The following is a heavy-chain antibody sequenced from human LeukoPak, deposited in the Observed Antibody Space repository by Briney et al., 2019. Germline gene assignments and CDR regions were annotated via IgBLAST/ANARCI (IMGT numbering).Heavy chain of an antibody. CDR3: VREGNGWYFDL. J-gene: IGHJ2*01. CDR1: GFTFSSYS. CDR2: ISSSSSTI. D-gene: IGHD2-8*01. V-gene: IGHV3-48*04. Sequence: SGGSLRLSFAASGFTFSSYSMNWVRQAPGKGLEWVSYISSSSSTIYYADSVRGRFTISRDNAKNSLFLQLNTLTAEDTAVYYCVREGNGWYFDLWGRGTLVTVSS.